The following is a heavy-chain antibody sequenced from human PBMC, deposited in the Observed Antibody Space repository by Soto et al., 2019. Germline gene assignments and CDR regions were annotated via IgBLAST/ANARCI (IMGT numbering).Heavy chain of an antibody. CDR2: IYHSGST. CDR1: GYSISSGYY. Sequence: LSLTCAVSGYSISSGYYWGWIRQPPGKGLEWIGSIYHSGSTYYNPSLKSRVTISVDTSKNQFSLKLSSVTAADTAVYYCARVTSTSIAARPRWFDPWGQGTLVTVSS. J-gene: IGHJ5*02. D-gene: IGHD6-6*01. V-gene: IGHV4-38-2*01. CDR3: ARVTSTSIAARPRWFDP.